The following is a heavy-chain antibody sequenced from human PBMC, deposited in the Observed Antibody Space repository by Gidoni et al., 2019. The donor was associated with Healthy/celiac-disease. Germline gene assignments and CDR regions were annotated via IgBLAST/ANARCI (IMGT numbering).Heavy chain of an antibody. CDR2: ISGSGGST. J-gene: IGHJ4*02. CDR3: AKDSVATITFEDY. Sequence: EVQLLESGGGLVQPGGSLRLSCAASGFTFSSYAMRWVRQAPGKGLEWVSAISGSGGSTYYADSVKGRFTISRDNSKNTLYLQMNSLRAEDTAVYYCAKDSVATITFEDYWGQGTLVTVSS. CDR1: GFTFSSYA. V-gene: IGHV3-23*01. D-gene: IGHD5-12*01.